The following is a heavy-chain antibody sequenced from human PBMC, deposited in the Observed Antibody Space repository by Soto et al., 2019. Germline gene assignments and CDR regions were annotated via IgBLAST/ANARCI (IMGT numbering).Heavy chain of an antibody. V-gene: IGHV4-59*01. CDR1: GGSISPYY. CDR2: VYYSGNT. Sequence: QVQLQESGPGLVKPSETLSLTCTVSGGSISPYYWSWIRQPPGKGLERIGDVYYSGNTNYTPSPESRVTISVHTSRNRSSRNLTSATAADTSVHYCARKGAAASCAQYYMDGWGRGTAVTVSS. J-gene: IGHJ6*03. D-gene: IGHD6-13*01. CDR3: ARKGAAASCAQYYMDG.